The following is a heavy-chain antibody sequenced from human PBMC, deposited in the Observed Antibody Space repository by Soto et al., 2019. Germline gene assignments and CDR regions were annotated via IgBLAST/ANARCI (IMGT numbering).Heavy chain of an antibody. V-gene: IGHV3-21*06. J-gene: IGHJ4*02. Sequence: EVQLVEAGGGLVKPGGSLRLSCAASGFTFTRYSMNWVRQAPGKGLEWVSAISSTTNYIYYRDSMKGRLTISRDNAKNSLYLEMNILRAEDTAVYYCARESEDLTSNFDYWGQGTLVTVSS. CDR3: ARESEDLTSNFDY. CDR1: GFTFTRYS. CDR2: ISSTTNYI.